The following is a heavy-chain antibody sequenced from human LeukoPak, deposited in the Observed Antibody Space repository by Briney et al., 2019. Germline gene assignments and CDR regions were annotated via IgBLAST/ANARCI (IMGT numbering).Heavy chain of an antibody. D-gene: IGHD3-22*01. CDR1: GFTFSSYA. J-gene: IGHJ4*02. Sequence: GGSLRLSCAASGFTFSSYAMSWVRRAPGKGLEWVSGISGSGDNTYYADSVKGRFTISRDNSKNTLYVQVNSLGTEDTAAYYCAKGSYYDSSGSFYFDYWGQGTLVTVSS. CDR3: AKGSYYDSSGSFYFDY. V-gene: IGHV3-23*01. CDR2: ISGSGDNT.